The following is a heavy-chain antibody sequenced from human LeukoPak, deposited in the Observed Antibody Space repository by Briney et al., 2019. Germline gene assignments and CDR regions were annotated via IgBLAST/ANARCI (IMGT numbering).Heavy chain of an antibody. V-gene: IGHV1-69*01. Sequence: SVKVSCKASGGTFSSYAISWVRQAPGQGLEWMGAIIPIFGTANYAQKFQGRVTITADESTSTAYMGLSSLRSEDTAVYYCARASQQAAAGVIWFDPWGQGTLVTVSS. CDR3: ARASQQAAAGVIWFDP. J-gene: IGHJ5*02. CDR1: GGTFSSYA. CDR2: IIPIFGTA. D-gene: IGHD6-13*01.